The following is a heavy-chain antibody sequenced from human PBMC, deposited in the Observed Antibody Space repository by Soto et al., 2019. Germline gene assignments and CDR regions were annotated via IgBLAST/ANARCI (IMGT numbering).Heavy chain of an antibody. D-gene: IGHD6-19*01. CDR2: LYDVDGS. J-gene: IGHJ4*02. Sequence: DVQLVESGGGLIQPGESLRLSCAAFGLTISGKKYVAWVRQAPGKGLEWVSALYDVDGSFYADSVKGRFSIARDDSKNTLSLQMNSLRVEDTAQYYCAKADGEQWLVPHLDNWGQGTLVTVS. V-gene: IGHV3-53*01. CDR1: GLTISGKKY. CDR3: AKADGEQWLVPHLDN.